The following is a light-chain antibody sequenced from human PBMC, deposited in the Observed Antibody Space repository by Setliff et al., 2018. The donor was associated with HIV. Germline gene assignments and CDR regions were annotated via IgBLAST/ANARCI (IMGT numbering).Light chain of an antibody. Sequence: QSALTQPPSVSGSPGRSVTISCTGTSSDVGSYNRVSWYQQPPGTAPKLMIYEVSNRPSGVPDRFSGSKSGNTASLAISGLQAEDEADYYCSSSTSSSTPYVFGTGTKAPS. CDR3: SSSTSSSTPYV. CDR2: EVS. CDR1: SSDVGSYNR. J-gene: IGLJ1*01. V-gene: IGLV2-18*02.